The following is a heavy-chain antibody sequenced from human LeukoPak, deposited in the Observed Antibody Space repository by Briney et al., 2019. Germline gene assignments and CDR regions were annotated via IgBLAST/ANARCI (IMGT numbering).Heavy chain of an antibody. V-gene: IGHV4-38-2*02. CDR1: GYSISSGYY. D-gene: IGHD6-13*01. Sequence: SETLSLTCTVSGYSISSGYYWGWIRPPPGKGLEWIGEINHSGSTNYNPSLKSRVTISVDTSKNQFSLKLSSVTAADTAVYYCARDGARVRVAAADNPFDYWGQGTLVTVSS. J-gene: IGHJ4*02. CDR3: ARDGARVRVAAADNPFDY. CDR2: INHSGST.